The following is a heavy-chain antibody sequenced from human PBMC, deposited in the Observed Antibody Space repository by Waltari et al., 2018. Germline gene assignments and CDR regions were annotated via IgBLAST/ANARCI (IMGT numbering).Heavy chain of an antibody. CDR3: ARQMYYDFWSGYYTPLYYFDY. D-gene: IGHD3-3*01. CDR1: GYSFTSYW. V-gene: IGHV5-51*01. Sequence: EVQLVQSGAEVKKPGESLKISCKGSGYSFTSYWIGWVRQMPGKGLEWMGIIYPCDSDTRYSPAFQGHVTISADKSISTAYLQWSSLKASDTAMYYCARQMYYDFWSGYYTPLYYFDYWGQGTLVTVSS. CDR2: IYPCDSDT. J-gene: IGHJ4*02.